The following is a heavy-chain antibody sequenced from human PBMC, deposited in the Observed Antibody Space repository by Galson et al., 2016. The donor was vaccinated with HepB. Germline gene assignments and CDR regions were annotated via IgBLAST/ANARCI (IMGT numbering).Heavy chain of an antibody. J-gene: IGHJ6*02. Sequence: SLRLSCAASGFTFDDHGMSWVRQAPGKGLEWVSGINWNGGSTGYADSVKGRFTISRDNAKNPLYLQMNSLRAEDTALYDCARVVTLYYYYGMDVWGQGTTVTVSS. CDR2: INWNGGST. V-gene: IGHV3-20*01. D-gene: IGHD2-21*02. CDR1: GFTFDDHG. CDR3: ARVVTLYYYYGMDV.